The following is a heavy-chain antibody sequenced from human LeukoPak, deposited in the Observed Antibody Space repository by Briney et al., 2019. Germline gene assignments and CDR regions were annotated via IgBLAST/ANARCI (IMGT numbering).Heavy chain of an antibody. V-gene: IGHV1-2*06. J-gene: IGHJ6*02. CDR3: ASQTVHAHYYYGMDV. CDR1: GYTFTGYY. CDR2: INPNSGGT. Sequence: ASVKVSCKASGYTFTGYYMHWVRQAPGQGLEWMGRINPNSGGTNYAQKFQGRVTMTRDTSISTAYMELSRLRSDDTAVYYCASQTVHAHYYYGMDVWGQGTTVSVSS. D-gene: IGHD1-1*01.